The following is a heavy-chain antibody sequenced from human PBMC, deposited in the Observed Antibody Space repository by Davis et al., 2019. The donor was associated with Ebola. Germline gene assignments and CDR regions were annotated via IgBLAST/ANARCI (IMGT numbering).Heavy chain of an antibody. V-gene: IGHV3-11*04. CDR3: ARGYSSSWQKFYGMDV. Sequence: GGSLRLSCAASGFTFSDYYMSWIRQAPGKGLEWVSYISSSGSTIYYADSVKGRFTISRDNAKNSLYLQMNSLRDEDTAVYYCARGYSSSWQKFYGMDVWGQGTTVTVSS. D-gene: IGHD6-13*01. CDR2: ISSSGSTI. J-gene: IGHJ6*02. CDR1: GFTFSDYY.